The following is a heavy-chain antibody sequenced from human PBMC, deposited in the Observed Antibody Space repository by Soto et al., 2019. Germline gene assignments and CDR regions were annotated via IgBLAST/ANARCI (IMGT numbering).Heavy chain of an antibody. Sequence: ASVKVSCKASGYTFTSYGISWVRQAPGQGLEWMGWISAYNGNTNYAQKLQGRVTMTTDTSTSTAYLELRSLRSDDTAVYYCAREVAPLWFGELLSGNYGMDVWGQGTTVTVSS. D-gene: IGHD3-10*01. V-gene: IGHV1-18*01. CDR2: ISAYNGNT. CDR1: GYTFTSYG. J-gene: IGHJ6*02. CDR3: AREVAPLWFGELLSGNYGMDV.